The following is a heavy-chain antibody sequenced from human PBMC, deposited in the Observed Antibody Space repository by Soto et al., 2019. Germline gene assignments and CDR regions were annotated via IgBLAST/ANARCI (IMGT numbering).Heavy chain of an antibody. CDR1: GYTLTELS. J-gene: IGHJ5*02. CDR2: FDPEDGKT. D-gene: IGHD3-3*01. CDR3: ATLSNDFWSGPNNWFDP. Sequence: ASVKVSCKVSGYTLTELSMHWVRQAPGKGLEWMGGFDPEDGKTIYAQKFQGRVTMTEDTSTDTAYMELSSLRSEDTAVYYCATLSNDFWSGPNNWFDPWGQGTLVTVSS. V-gene: IGHV1-24*01.